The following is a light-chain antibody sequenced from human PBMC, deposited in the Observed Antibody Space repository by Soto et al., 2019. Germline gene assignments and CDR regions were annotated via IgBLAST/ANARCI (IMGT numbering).Light chain of an antibody. CDR2: AAS. J-gene: IGKJ4*01. CDR3: QQSYSTHLT. Sequence: IQMTQSPSSLSASVGDRVTITCRASQSISSYLNWYQQKPGKAPKLLIYAASSLQSGVPSRFSVTGSGKDLTLTISSLQPEDFATYYCQQSYSTHLTVGGGTQVDIK. CDR1: QSISSY. V-gene: IGKV1-39*01.